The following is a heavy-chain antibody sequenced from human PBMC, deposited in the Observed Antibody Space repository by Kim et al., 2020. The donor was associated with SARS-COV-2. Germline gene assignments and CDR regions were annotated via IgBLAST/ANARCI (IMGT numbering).Heavy chain of an antibody. J-gene: IGHJ4*02. V-gene: IGHV3-23*01. D-gene: IGHD4-17*01. CDR2: ISGSGGST. CDR1: GFTFRSYG. CDR3: TRKPDGDYWFDY. Sequence: GSLRLSCAASGFTFRSYGMSWVRQAPGKGLEWVSTISGSGGSTFYADSVEGRFTISRDNSKNTLYLQMNSLRAEGTAVYYCTRKPDGDYWFDYWGQGT.